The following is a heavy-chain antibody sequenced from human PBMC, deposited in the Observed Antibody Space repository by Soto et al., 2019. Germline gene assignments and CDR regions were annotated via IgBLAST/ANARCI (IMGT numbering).Heavy chain of an antibody. V-gene: IGHV1-18*01. Sequence: QVQVVQSGAEVKKPGASVKVSCKASGYTFTSYGISWVRQAPGQGLEWMGWISAYNGNTNYAQKLQGRVTMTTDTSTSTAYMELTSLRSDDTAVYYCARDSVTMIVVVTRGSYFDYWGQGTLVTVSS. D-gene: IGHD3-22*01. CDR1: GYTFTSYG. J-gene: IGHJ4*02. CDR3: ARDSVTMIVVVTRGSYFDY. CDR2: ISAYNGNT.